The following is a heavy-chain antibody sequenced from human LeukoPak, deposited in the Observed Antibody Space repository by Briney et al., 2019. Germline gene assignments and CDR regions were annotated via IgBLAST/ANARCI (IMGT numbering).Heavy chain of an antibody. D-gene: IGHD3-9*01. CDR3: ARVDILTGYYFFDS. CDR1: GYTFTNYG. J-gene: IGHJ4*02. CDR2: IGADNGNT. Sequence: ASVKVSCKASGYTFTNYGISWVRQAPGQGLEWMGWIGADNGNTYYTQNFQGRVSMTTDTSTSTAYMEVRSLRSDDTAVFYCARVDILTGYYFFDSWGQGTLVTVSS. V-gene: IGHV1-18*01.